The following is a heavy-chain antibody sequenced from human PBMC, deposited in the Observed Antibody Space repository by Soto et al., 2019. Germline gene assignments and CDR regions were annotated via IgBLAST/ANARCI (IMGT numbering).Heavy chain of an antibody. CDR3: ARARYSSSWPYYYGMDV. D-gene: IGHD6-13*01. CDR2: INHSGST. CDR1: GGSFSGYY. Sequence: SETLSLTCAVYGGSFSGYYWSWIRQPPGKGLEWIGEINHSGSTNYNPSLKSRVTISVDTSKNQFSLKLSSVTAADTAVYYCARARYSSSWPYYYGMDVWGQETTVTVSS. V-gene: IGHV4-34*01. J-gene: IGHJ6*02.